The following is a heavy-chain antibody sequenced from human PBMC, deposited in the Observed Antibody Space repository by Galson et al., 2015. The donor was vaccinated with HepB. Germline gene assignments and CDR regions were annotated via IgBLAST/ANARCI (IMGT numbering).Heavy chain of an antibody. V-gene: IGHV1-69*13. CDR3: ARRFRDVYYYYGMDV. D-gene: IGHD5-24*01. Sequence: SVKVSCKASGGTFSSYAISWVRQAPGQGLEWMGGIIPIFGTANYAQKFQGRVTITADESTSTAYMELSSLRSEDTAVYYCARRFRDVYYYYGMDVWGQGTTVTVSS. CDR2: IIPIFGTA. CDR1: GGTFSSYA. J-gene: IGHJ6*02.